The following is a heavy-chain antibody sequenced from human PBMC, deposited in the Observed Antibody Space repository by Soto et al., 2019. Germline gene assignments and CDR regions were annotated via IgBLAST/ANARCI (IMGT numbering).Heavy chain of an antibody. V-gene: IGHV1-8*01. D-gene: IGHD2-21*02. J-gene: IGHJ4*02. Sequence: ASVKVSCKASGYTFTTYYIHWVRQTTAQGLEWMGWMNPNSGNTGYLQKFQDRITLTRDTSITTAYMELSSLRSDDTAVYFCMRYGVAATYWGQGTLVTVSS. CDR1: GYTFTTYY. CDR2: MNPNSGNT. CDR3: MRYGVAATY.